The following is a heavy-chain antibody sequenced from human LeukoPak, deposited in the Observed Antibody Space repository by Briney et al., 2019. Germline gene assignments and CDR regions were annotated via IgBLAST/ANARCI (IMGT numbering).Heavy chain of an antibody. CDR3: ARDNYDFWTGAFDAFDI. V-gene: IGHV4-4*07. D-gene: IGHD3-3*01. J-gene: IGHJ3*02. CDR2: IYTSGST. Sequence: SETLSLTCTVSGGSISSYYWSWIRQPAGQGLEWIGRIYTSGSTNYNPSLKSRVTMSVDTSKNQFSLKLSSVTAADTAVYYCARDNYDFWTGAFDAFDIWGQGTMVTVSS. CDR1: GGSISSYY.